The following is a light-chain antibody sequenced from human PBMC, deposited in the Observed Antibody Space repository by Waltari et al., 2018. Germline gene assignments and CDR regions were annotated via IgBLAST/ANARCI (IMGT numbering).Light chain of an antibody. V-gene: IGKV3-15*01. J-gene: IGKJ4*01. CDR2: DAS. Sequence: EIVLTQSPGTLSLSPGERATLSCRASQSVSSDLAWYQQKPGQAPRLLLYDASTRAAGLAARFSASGSGTEFTLTISSLQSEDFAVYYCQQYKYWPPLTFGGGTKVEIK. CDR3: QQYKYWPPLT. CDR1: QSVSSD.